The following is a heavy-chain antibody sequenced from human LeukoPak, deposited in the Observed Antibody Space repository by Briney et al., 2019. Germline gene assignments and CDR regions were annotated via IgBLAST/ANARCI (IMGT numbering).Heavy chain of an antibody. J-gene: IGHJ4*02. V-gene: IGHV3-30*02. CDR3: AKALIVVVPAAKGDFDY. Sequence: GGSLRLSCAASGFTFSSYGMHWVRHAPGKGLEWVAFIRYDGCNKYYADSVKGRFTISRDNSKNTLYLQMNSLRAEDTAVYYCAKALIVVVPAAKGDFDYWGQGTLVTVFS. CDR1: GFTFSSYG. CDR2: IRYDGCNK. D-gene: IGHD2-2*01.